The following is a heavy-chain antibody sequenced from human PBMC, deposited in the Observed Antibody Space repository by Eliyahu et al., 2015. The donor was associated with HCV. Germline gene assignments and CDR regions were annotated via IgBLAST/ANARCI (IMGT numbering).Heavy chain of an antibody. CDR1: GXRVSTDTGG. V-gene: IGHV6-1*01. CDR3: AKDRGGTYGFDY. Sequence: QVQLQQSGPGLVRPSQTLSLTCAISGXRVSTDTGGWSWIRQSPSRGLEWLGRTYYRSKWFTDYAPSLRGRMSINSDTSKNQFSLQLNSVTPEDTAVYYCAKDRGGTYGFDYWGQGTLVTVSS. CDR2: TYYRSKWFT. J-gene: IGHJ4*02. D-gene: IGHD1-26*01.